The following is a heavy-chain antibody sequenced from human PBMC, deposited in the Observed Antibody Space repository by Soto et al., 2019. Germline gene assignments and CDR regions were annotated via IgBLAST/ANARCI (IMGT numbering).Heavy chain of an antibody. D-gene: IGHD6-13*01. Sequence: PGGTLRLSCAASGFTFSSYAMHWVRQAPGKGLEWVAVISYDGSNKYYADSVKGRITISRDNSKNTLYLQMNSLRAEDTAVYYCARDSSGIPYYYYGMDVWGQGTTVTVSS. CDR2: ISYDGSNK. J-gene: IGHJ6*02. CDR1: GFTFSSYA. CDR3: ARDSSGIPYYYYGMDV. V-gene: IGHV3-30-3*01.